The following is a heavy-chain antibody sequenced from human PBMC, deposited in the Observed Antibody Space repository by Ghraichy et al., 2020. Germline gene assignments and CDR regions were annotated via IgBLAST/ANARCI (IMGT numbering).Heavy chain of an antibody. V-gene: IGHV4-34*01. CDR3: ASYNYDSSGYYPAFDY. CDR2: INHRGST. J-gene: IGHJ4*02. Sequence: ESLNISCAVYGGSFSAYYWSWIRQPPGKGLEWIGEINHRGSTNYYPSLKSRVTISLDTSKNQFSLKLSSVTAADTAVYYYASYNYDSSGYYPAFDYWGQGTLVTVSS. CDR1: GGSFSAYY. D-gene: IGHD3-22*01.